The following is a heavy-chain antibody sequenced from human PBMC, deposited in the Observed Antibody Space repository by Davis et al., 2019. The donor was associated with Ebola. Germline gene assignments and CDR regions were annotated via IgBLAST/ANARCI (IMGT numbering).Heavy chain of an antibody. CDR3: AKDIVVVPAAILWTYFDY. CDR2: ISGSGGST. J-gene: IGHJ4*02. D-gene: IGHD2-2*02. Sequence: GESLKISCVASGFSFSSKGMHWVCQAPGKGLEWVSAISGSGGSTYYADSVKGRFTISRDNSKNTLYLQMNSLRAEDTAVYYCAKDIVVVPAAILWTYFDYWGQGTLVTVSS. V-gene: IGHV3-23*01. CDR1: GFSFSSKG.